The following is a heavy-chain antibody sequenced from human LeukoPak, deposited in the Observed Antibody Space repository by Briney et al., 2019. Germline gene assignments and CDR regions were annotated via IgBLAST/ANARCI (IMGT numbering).Heavy chain of an antibody. CDR2: INHSGST. V-gene: IGHV4-34*01. CDR3: ARERVGRYSGYGGLYYYGMDV. CDR1: GGSFSGYY. J-gene: IGHJ6*02. D-gene: IGHD5-12*01. Sequence: PSETLSLTCAVYGGSFSGYYWSWIRQPPGKGLEWIGEINHSGSTNYNPSLKSRVTISVDTSKNQFSLKLSSVTAADTAVYYCARERVGRYSGYGGLYYYGMDVWGQGTTVTVSS.